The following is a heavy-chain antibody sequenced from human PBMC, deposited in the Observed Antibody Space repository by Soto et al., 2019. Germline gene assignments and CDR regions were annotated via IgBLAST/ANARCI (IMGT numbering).Heavy chain of an antibody. CDR2: ISSSSSYI. D-gene: IGHD3-10*01. CDR1: GFTFSSYS. Sequence: GGSLRLSCAASGFTFSSYSMNWVRQAPGKGLEWVSSISSSSSYIYYADSVKGRFTISRDNAKNSLYLQMNSLRAEDTAVYYCARDLERRNTMVRGVIIDYYYYYGMDVWGQGTTVTVSS. J-gene: IGHJ6*02. CDR3: ARDLERRNTMVRGVIIDYYYYYGMDV. V-gene: IGHV3-21*01.